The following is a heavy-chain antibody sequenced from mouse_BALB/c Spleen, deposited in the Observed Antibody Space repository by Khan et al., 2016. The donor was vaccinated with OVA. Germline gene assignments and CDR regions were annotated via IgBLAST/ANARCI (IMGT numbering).Heavy chain of an antibody. J-gene: IGHJ3*01. CDR3: TRLAYYYNSEGFAY. Sequence: EVQVVESGGDLVKPGGSLKLSCAASGFTFSTYGMSWVRQTPDKRLEWVATISTGGHYTYYPDSVKGRFTISRDNAKNTLYLQMSSLKSEDTAICYCTRLAYYYNSEGFAYWGQGTLVTVSA. V-gene: IGHV5-6*01. CDR2: ISTGGHYT. D-gene: IGHD1-1*01. CDR1: GFTFSTYG.